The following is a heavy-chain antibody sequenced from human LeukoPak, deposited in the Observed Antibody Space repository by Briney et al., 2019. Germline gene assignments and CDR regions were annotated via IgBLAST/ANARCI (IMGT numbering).Heavy chain of an antibody. CDR2: INSGGSST. J-gene: IGHJ6*02. CDR1: GFTFSSYW. CDR3: AKDWARGVITSYGMDV. Sequence: GGSLRLSCAASGFTFSSYWMHWVRQAPGKGLVWVSRINSGGSSTSYADSVKGRLTISRDNAPNSLYLQMNSLRAEDTALYYCAKDWARGVITSYGMDVWGQGTTVTVSS. V-gene: IGHV3-74*01. D-gene: IGHD3-10*01.